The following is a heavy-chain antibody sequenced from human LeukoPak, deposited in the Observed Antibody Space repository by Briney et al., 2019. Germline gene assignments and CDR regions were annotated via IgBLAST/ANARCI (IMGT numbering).Heavy chain of an antibody. D-gene: IGHD1-26*01. Sequence: GGSLRLSCAASRFTFSSYAMSWVRQAPGEGLEWVSSVSIGRSTYYADSVKGRFTISRDNAKNSLSLQMNSLRADDTAVYYCARGPSGIPHYFDSWGQGTLVTVSS. CDR1: RFTFSSYA. V-gene: IGHV3-23*01. J-gene: IGHJ4*02. CDR3: ARGPSGIPHYFDS. CDR2: VSIGRST.